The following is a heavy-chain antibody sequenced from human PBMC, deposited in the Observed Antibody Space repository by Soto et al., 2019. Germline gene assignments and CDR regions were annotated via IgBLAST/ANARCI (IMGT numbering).Heavy chain of an antibody. Sequence: PGESLKISCKGSGYTFTDYWIGWVRQLPGKGLEWMGIIYPGDSDTRYSPSFQGHVTITVDKSTSTAYLQWNTLKASDTAMYYCAIHISNFRYYYYAIEVWGQGTTVTVSS. V-gene: IGHV5-51*01. D-gene: IGHD4-4*01. CDR1: GYTFTDYW. J-gene: IGHJ6*02. CDR3: AIHISNFRYYYYAIEV. CDR2: IYPGDSDT.